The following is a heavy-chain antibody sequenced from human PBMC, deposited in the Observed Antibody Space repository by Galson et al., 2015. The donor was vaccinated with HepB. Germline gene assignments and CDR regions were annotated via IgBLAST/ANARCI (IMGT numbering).Heavy chain of an antibody. CDR1: GFTFSSYA. CDR2: ISYDGSNK. V-gene: IGHV3-30-3*01. D-gene: IGHD2-21*02. J-gene: IGHJ4*02. CDR3: ARDRSVVVTAIFDY. Sequence: LRLSCAASGFTFSSYAMHWVRQAPGKGLEWVAVISYDGSNKYYADSVKGRFTISRDNSKNTLYLQMNSLRAEDTAVYYCARDRSVVVTAIFDYWGQGTLVTVSS.